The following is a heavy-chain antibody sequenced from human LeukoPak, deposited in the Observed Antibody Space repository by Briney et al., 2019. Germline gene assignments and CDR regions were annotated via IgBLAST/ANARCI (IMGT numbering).Heavy chain of an antibody. D-gene: IGHD1-1*01. J-gene: IGHJ4*02. V-gene: IGHV1-2*02. Sequence: ASVKVSCKASGYTFTGYYMHWVRQAPGQGLEWMGWINPNSGGTNYAQKFQGRVTITRNTSISTVYMELSRLRSADTAVYYCARDVQLERILHWGQGTLVTVSS. CDR3: ARDVQLERILH. CDR2: INPNSGGT. CDR1: GYTFTGYY.